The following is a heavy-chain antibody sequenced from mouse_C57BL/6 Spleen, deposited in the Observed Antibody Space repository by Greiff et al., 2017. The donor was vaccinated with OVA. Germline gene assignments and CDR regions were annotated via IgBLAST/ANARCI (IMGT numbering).Heavy chain of an antibody. D-gene: IGHD4-1*01. CDR1: GFTFSSYA. J-gene: IGHJ2*01. V-gene: IGHV5-4*03. Sequence: EVMLVESGGGLVKPGGSLKLSCAASGFTFSSYAMSWVRQTPEKRLEWVATISDGGSYTYYPDNVKGRFTISRDNAKNNLYLQMSHLKSEDTAMYYCARGGITGTFDYWGQGTTLTVSS. CDR3: ARGGITGTFDY. CDR2: ISDGGSYT.